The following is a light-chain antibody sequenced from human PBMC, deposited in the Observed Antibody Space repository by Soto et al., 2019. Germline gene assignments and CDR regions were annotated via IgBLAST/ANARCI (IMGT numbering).Light chain of an antibody. CDR3: TQTAQFPRT. J-gene: IGKJ1*01. V-gene: IGKV2-24*01. Sequence: DIVMTQTPLSSPVTLGQPASISCRSSQSLVDSAGNTHLSWLQQRPGQPPRLLIYTVSSRFSGVPARFSGSAAGTDFTLNIKCVEAEDVGLYYCTQTAQFPRTFGQGTKVEL. CDR1: QSLVDSAGNTH. CDR2: TVS.